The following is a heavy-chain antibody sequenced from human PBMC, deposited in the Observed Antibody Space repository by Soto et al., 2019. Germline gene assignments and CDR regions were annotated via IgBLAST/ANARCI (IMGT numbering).Heavy chain of an antibody. J-gene: IGHJ4*02. D-gene: IGHD3-22*01. CDR3: ARDSSGYYSFDY. CDR1: GGSFSGYY. CDR2: INHSGST. Sequence: PSETLSLTCAVYGGSFSGYYWSWIRQPPGKGLEWIGEINHSGSTNYNPSLKSRVTISVDTSKNQFSLKLGSVTAADTAVYYCARDSSGYYSFDYWGQGTLVTVSS. V-gene: IGHV4-34*01.